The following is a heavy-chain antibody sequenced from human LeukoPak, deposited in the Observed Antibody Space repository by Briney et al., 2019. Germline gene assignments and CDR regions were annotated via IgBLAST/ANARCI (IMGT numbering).Heavy chain of an antibody. J-gene: IGHJ4*02. CDR3: ARDNWYGDYRTDY. V-gene: IGHV3-66*02. CDR2: IYSGGST. Sequence: GGSLRLSCAASGFTVSSNYMSWVRQAPGKGLEWVSVIYSGGSTYYADSVKGRFTISRDNSKKTHYLQMNSLRAEDTAVYYCARDNWYGDYRTDYWGQGTLVTVSS. D-gene: IGHD4-17*01. CDR1: GFTVSSNY.